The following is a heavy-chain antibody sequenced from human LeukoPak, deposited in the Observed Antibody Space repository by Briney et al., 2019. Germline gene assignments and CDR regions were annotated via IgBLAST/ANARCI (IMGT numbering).Heavy chain of an antibody. CDR2: ISGSGGST. Sequence: PGESLRLSCAASGFPFSSYGMSWVRQAPGKGLDWVSSISGSGGSTYYADSVKGRFTISRNNSKNTLYLQLNRLKADDPAVHYCAKTPLSGAPGDFCDYWPRSTLDSVS. J-gene: IGHJ4*02. CDR1: GFPFSSYG. V-gene: IGHV3-23*01. D-gene: IGHD2-15*01. CDR3: AKTPLSGAPGDFCDY.